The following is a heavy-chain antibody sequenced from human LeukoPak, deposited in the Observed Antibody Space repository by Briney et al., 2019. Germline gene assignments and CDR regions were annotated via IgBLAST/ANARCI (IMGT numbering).Heavy chain of an antibody. J-gene: IGHJ4*02. CDR1: GFTFSDYA. V-gene: IGHV3-49*04. D-gene: IGHD1-7*01. Sequence: GGSLRLSCTASGFTFSDYAMSWVRQAPGKGLEWVGFIRSKAYGGTTEYAASVKGTFTSSRDDSKSIAYLQMNSLKTEDTAVYYCTRDQGELDYWGQGTLVTVSS. CDR2: IRSKAYGGTT. CDR3: TRDQGELDY.